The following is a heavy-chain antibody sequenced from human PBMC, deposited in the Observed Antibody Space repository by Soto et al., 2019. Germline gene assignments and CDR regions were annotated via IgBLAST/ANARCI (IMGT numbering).Heavy chain of an antibody. CDR2: IHHSGST. J-gene: IGHJ4*02. V-gene: IGHV4-4*02. CDR1: INW. CDR3: ENLICYGVPKLEF. Sequence: INWRRMIRQPPNKGLEWIGQIHHSGSTDYNPSLKSRVTVSVDKSKNQFSLNLASLTAADTAVFYGENLICYGVPKLEFWVKGTLDTGFS. D-gene: IGHD4-17*01.